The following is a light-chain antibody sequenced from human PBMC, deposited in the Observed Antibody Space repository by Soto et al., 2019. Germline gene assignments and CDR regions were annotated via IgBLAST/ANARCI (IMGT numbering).Light chain of an antibody. CDR2: GAS. J-gene: IGKJ1*01. Sequence: EIVMTQSPATLSVSPGERATLSCRASQSVSRNLAWYQQKPGQAPSLLIYGASTRATGIPARFSGSGSETEFSLTISSLQSEDFAVYYCHQYNHWPRTFGQGTKVDI. CDR1: QSVSRN. V-gene: IGKV3-15*01. CDR3: HQYNHWPRT.